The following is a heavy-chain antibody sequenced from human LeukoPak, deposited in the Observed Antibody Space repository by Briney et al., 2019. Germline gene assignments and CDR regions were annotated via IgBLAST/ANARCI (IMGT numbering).Heavy chain of an antibody. CDR2: IIPIFGTA. J-gene: IGHJ4*02. Sequence: SVKVSCKASGGTFSSYAISWVRQAPGQGLEWMGGIIPIFGTANYAQKFQGRVTITADESTSTAYMELSSLRSEDTAVYYCARDLAMVRGVIGYFDYWGQGTLVTVPS. CDR1: GGTFSSYA. V-gene: IGHV1-69*01. D-gene: IGHD3-10*01. CDR3: ARDLAMVRGVIGYFDY.